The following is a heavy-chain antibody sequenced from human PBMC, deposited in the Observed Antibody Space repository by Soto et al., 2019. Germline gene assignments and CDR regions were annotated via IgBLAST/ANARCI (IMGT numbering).Heavy chain of an antibody. CDR2: VSAANGNT. V-gene: IGHV1-3*01. D-gene: IGHD6-19*01. J-gene: IGHJ6*03. CDR3: ARSNRIAVAGTGDYYYYYMDV. Sequence: ASVKVSCKASGYTFTSYAMHWVRQAPGQRLEWMGWVSAANGNTRYSQKFQGRVTITRDTSASTACMELSSLRSEDTAVYYCARSNRIAVAGTGDYYYYYMDVWGKGTTVTVSS. CDR1: GYTFTSYA.